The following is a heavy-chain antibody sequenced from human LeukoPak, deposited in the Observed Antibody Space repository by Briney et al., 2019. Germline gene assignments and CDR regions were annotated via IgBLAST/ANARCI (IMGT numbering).Heavy chain of an antibody. CDR3: ARSLLSDSSSWYPSLFDP. J-gene: IGHJ5*02. Sequence: SETLSLTCTVSGGSINYYWSWIRQPPGKGLEWIGYIYYTGSTYYNPSLESRLTIAVDTSKNQFSLRLSSVTAADTAVYYCARSLLSDSSSWYPSLFDPWGQGTLVTVSS. D-gene: IGHD6-13*01. CDR2: IYYTGST. V-gene: IGHV4-30-4*01. CDR1: GGSINYY.